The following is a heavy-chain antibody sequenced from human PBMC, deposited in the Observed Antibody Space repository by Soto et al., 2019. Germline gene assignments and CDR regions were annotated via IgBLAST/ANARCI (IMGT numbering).Heavy chain of an antibody. Sequence: GGSLRLSCAASGFTFSSYWMSWVRQAPGKGLEWVANIKQDGSEKYYVDSVKGRFTISRDNAKNSLYLQMNSLRAEDTAVYYCARDLRYYYDSSGYFDAFDIWGQGTMVTVS. J-gene: IGHJ3*02. CDR3: ARDLRYYYDSSGYFDAFDI. D-gene: IGHD3-22*01. V-gene: IGHV3-7*01. CDR1: GFTFSSYW. CDR2: IKQDGSEK.